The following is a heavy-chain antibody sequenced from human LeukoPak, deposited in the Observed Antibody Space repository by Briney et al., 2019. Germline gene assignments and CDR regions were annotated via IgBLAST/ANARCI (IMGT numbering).Heavy chain of an antibody. CDR1: GFTFSSYA. V-gene: IGHV3-23*01. D-gene: IGHD6-13*01. J-gene: IGHJ5*02. Sequence: GGSLRLSCAASGFTFSSYAMSWVRQAPGKGLEWVSTIGGSGVNTYYADSVKGRFTISRDNSKNTLHLQMNSPRAEDTAVYYCAKDREAAAAPLNWFDPWGQGTLVAVSS. CDR3: AKDREAAAAPLNWFDP. CDR2: IGGSGVNT.